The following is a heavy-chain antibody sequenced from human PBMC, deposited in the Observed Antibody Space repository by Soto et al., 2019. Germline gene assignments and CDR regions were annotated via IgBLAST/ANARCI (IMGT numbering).Heavy chain of an antibody. CDR1: GFTFNTFG. V-gene: IGHV3-30*18. Sequence: QEHLVESGGGVVLPGRSLRLSCAASGFTFNTFGMHWVRQAPGKGLEWVAVISYDESDKYYSDSVRGRFTISRDNSMNTLYLQMNSLRTEDTAVYYCAKSPNFYCSSYHCYKYYFDYLGPGTLVTVSS. CDR2: ISYDESDK. D-gene: IGHD2-2*01. J-gene: IGHJ4*02. CDR3: AKSPNFYCSSYHCYKYYFDY.